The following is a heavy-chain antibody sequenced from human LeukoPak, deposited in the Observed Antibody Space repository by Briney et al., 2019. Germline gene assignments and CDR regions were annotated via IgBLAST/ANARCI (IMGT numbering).Heavy chain of an antibody. Sequence: ASVKVSSKASGYTFTVYYMHWVRQAPGQGLEWMGWINPNSGGTNYAQKFQGRVTMTRDTSISTAYMELSRLRSDDTAVYYCARARRQWLVRDYYYYMDVWGKGTTVTVSS. D-gene: IGHD6-19*01. CDR1: GYTFTVYY. V-gene: IGHV1-2*02. J-gene: IGHJ6*03. CDR2: INPNSGGT. CDR3: ARARRQWLVRDYYYYMDV.